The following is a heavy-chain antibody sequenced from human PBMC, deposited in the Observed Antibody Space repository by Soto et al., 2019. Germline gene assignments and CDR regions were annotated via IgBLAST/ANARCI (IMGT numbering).Heavy chain of an antibody. Sequence: EVQLVESGGGLVRPGGSLRLSCAASGFIFSSYSLTWVRQAPGKGLEWVSSFTRSTATTYYADSVKGRFTISRDNAENSLYLQMSSLRAEDTAVYYCARGANYGDYGAFDVWGQGTLVTVAS. D-gene: IGHD4-17*01. V-gene: IGHV3-21*06. CDR1: GFIFSSYS. CDR2: FTRSTATT. J-gene: IGHJ4*02. CDR3: ARGANYGDYGAFDV.